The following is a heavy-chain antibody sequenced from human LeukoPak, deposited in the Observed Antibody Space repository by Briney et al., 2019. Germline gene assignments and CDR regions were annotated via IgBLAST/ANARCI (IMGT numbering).Heavy chain of an antibody. CDR2: ISDDGSNT. CDR3: ARSGYSGYDFAFDI. CDR1: GFTFSSYG. D-gene: IGHD5-12*01. V-gene: IGHV3-30*03. Sequence: PGGSLRLSCAASGFTFSSYGMHWVRQAPGKGLEWVAIISDDGSNTHYADFVKGRFTISRDNSKNTLYLQMNSLRAEDTAVYYCARSGYSGYDFAFDIWGQGTMVTVSS. J-gene: IGHJ3*02.